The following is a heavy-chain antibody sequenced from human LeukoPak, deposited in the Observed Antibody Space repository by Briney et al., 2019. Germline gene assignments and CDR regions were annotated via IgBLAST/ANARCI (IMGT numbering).Heavy chain of an antibody. CDR1: GFTFSDYH. D-gene: IGHD1-14*01. Sequence: GGSLRLSCAAPGFTFSDYHMTWIRQPPGKGLQWVSYISSSGSTTYYADSVKGRFTISRDNAGNSLYLQMNSLRAEDTARYYCAREKAGPADYWGQGTLVTVSS. CDR3: AREKAGPADY. V-gene: IGHV3-11*01. CDR2: ISSSGSTT. J-gene: IGHJ4*02.